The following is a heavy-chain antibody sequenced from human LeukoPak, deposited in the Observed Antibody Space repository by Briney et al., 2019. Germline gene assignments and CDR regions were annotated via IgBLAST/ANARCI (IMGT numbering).Heavy chain of an antibody. CDR2: INPNSGGT. Sequence: VASVKVSCKASGYTFTGYYMHWVRQAPGQGLEWMGWINPNSGGTNYAQKFQGRVTMTRDTSISTAYMELSRLRSDDTAVYYSARVFISGSYRDAFDIWGQGTMVTVSS. J-gene: IGHJ3*02. D-gene: IGHD1-26*01. V-gene: IGHV1-2*02. CDR3: ARVFISGSYRDAFDI. CDR1: GYTFTGYY.